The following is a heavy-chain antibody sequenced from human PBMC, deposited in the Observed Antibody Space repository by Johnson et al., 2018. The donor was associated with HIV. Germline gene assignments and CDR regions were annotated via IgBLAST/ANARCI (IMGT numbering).Heavy chain of an antibody. CDR2: IKQDGSER. J-gene: IGHJ3*02. D-gene: IGHD3-10*02. Sequence: MLLVESGGGVVRPGGSLRLSCAASGFTFSSYGMHWVRQAPGKGLEWVANIKQDGSERYYVDSVKGRFTISRANAKNSLYLQMNSLRAEDTAFYYCTTHYVLGGLIAFDIWGQGTMVTVSS. CDR1: GFTFSSYG. CDR3: TTHYVLGGLIAFDI. V-gene: IGHV3-7*03.